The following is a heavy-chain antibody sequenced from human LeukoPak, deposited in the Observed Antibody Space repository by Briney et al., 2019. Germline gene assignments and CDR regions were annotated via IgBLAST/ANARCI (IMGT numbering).Heavy chain of an antibody. V-gene: IGHV3-30*18. Sequence: PGGSLRLSCAASGFTFNNYGMHWVRQGPGKGLEWVAFISFNGNERYYADSVKGRFTISRDNSKNTLYLQMNSLRAEDTAVYYCAKVGGIAVAGPYYFDYWGQGTLVTVSS. CDR1: GFTFNNYG. J-gene: IGHJ4*02. CDR3: AKVGGIAVAGPYYFDY. CDR2: ISFNGNER. D-gene: IGHD6-19*01.